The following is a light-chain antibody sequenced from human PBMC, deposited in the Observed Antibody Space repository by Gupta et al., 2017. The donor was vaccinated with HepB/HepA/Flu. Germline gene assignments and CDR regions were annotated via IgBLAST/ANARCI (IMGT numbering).Light chain of an antibody. V-gene: IGKV4-1*01. Sequence: DIVMTQSPDSLAVSLGERATINCKPSQSVLYTSNNKNYLAWYQQKPGQPPKLLIYWASTRESGVPDRFSGSGSGTDFTLTISSLQAEDVAVYYCQQDYSTPRTFGQGTKMEIK. CDR2: WAS. CDR3: QQDYSTPRT. CDR1: QSVLYTSNNKNY. J-gene: IGKJ1*01.